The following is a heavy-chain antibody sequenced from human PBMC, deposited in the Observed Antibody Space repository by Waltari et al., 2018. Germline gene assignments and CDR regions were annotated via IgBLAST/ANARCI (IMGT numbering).Heavy chain of an antibody. CDR1: GFTFSSYA. CDR2: ISGSGGST. J-gene: IGHJ4*02. Sequence: EVQLLESGGGLVQPGGSLRLSCAASGFTFSSYAMSWVRPAPGKGLEWVSAISGSGGSTYYADSAKGRFTISRDNTKNTLYLQRNSLRAEDTAVYYGAKWKPAAAGSLWGQGTLVTVSS. D-gene: IGHD6-13*01. CDR3: AKWKPAAAGSL. V-gene: IGHV3-23*01.